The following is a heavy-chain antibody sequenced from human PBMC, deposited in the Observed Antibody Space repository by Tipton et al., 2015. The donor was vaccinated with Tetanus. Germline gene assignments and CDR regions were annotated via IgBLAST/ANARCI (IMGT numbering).Heavy chain of an antibody. CDR3: ARIHDFLSGHFDF. V-gene: IGHV1-46*01. J-gene: IGHJ4*02. Sequence: QSGPEVKKPGASVKVSCQASGYTFINHNMHWVRQAPGQGLEWMGIIIPSGGNTRHARKFQGRVTMTRDTSTSTVYMGLSSLRSEDTAVYYCARIHDFLSGHFDFWGQGTLVAVSS. CDR2: IIPSGGNT. D-gene: IGHD3-3*01. CDR1: GYTFINHN.